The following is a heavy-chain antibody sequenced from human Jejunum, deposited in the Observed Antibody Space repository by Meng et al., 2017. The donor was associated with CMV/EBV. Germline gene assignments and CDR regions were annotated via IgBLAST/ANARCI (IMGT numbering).Heavy chain of an antibody. CDR2: INAVNGNT. V-gene: IGHV1-3*01. Sequence: QVQPVQSGAEVKKPGASVKVSCKASGYTFTSYAMHWVRQSPGQRLEWMGWINAVNGNTKYSQKFQGRVTITRDTSASTAYMELRSLRSDDTAVYYCARVEVGITSGDYWGQGTQVTVSS. CDR1: GYTFTSYA. CDR3: ARVEVGITSGDY. D-gene: IGHD1-26*01. J-gene: IGHJ4*02.